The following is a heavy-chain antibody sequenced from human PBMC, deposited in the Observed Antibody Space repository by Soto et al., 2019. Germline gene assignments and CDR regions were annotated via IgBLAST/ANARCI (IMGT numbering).Heavy chain of an antibody. Sequence: QVQLQQWGAGLLKPSETLSLTCAVSGGSFSGYYWSWIRQTPGKGLEWIGEINHSGFTDYNPSLTSRVTISVDTSKHHFSLKLTSVTAADTAVYYCARFPFSTSSWSNPRYFDSWGQGTLVTVSS. J-gene: IGHJ4*02. CDR2: INHSGFT. V-gene: IGHV4-34*01. CDR1: GGSFSGYY. CDR3: ARFPFSTSSWSNPRYFDS. D-gene: IGHD6-13*01.